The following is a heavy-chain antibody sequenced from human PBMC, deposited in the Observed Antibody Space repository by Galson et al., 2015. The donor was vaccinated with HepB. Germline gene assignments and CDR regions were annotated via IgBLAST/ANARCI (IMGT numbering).Heavy chain of an antibody. Sequence: SLRLSCAASGLSFSSYTMSWVRQSPGTGLQWVSYISRNGATTYYTESVKGRFTVARDNARNTVYLQMSSLTAEDTAVYFCATTKFVNGAYWTFEIWGQGTLVTVSS. V-gene: IGHV3-48*04. D-gene: IGHD2-8*01. CDR1: GLSFSSYT. J-gene: IGHJ3*02. CDR3: ATTKFVNGAYWTFEI. CDR2: ISRNGATT.